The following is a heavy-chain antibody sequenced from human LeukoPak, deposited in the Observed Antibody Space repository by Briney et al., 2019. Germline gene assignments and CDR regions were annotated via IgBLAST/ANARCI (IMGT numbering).Heavy chain of an antibody. D-gene: IGHD3-22*01. CDR1: GFNFNIYG. Sequence: GGSLRLSCTASGFNFNIYGMNWVRQAPGKGLEWVSTISGSGASTYYADSVKGRFTISRDNSKNTLYLQMNSLRAEDTAVYYCAKERYDSSGYYDYWGQGTLVTVSS. CDR3: AKERYDSSGYYDY. V-gene: IGHV3-23*01. J-gene: IGHJ4*02. CDR2: ISGSGAST.